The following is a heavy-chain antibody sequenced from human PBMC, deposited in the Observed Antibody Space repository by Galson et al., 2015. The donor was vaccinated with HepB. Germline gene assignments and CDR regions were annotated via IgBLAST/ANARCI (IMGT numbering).Heavy chain of an antibody. CDR2: IIPIFGSG. D-gene: IGHD3-22*01. CDR1: GGTFSRHT. CDR3: ARQYDTSGYYPY. Sequence: SVKVSCKAPGGTFSRHTISWLRQAPGQGLEWMGGIIPIFGSGNYAQKFRGRVTITADESKSTTYMELSSLRSEDTAVYYCARQYDTSGYYPYWGQGTLVTVSS. V-gene: IGHV1-69*13. J-gene: IGHJ4*02.